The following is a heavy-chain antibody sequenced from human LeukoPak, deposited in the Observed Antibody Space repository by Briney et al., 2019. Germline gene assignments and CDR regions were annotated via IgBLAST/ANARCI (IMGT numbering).Heavy chain of an antibody. CDR2: INPNSGGT. Sequence: ASVKVSCKASGYTFTGYYMHWVRQAPGQGLEWMGWINPNSGGTNYAQKFQGRVTMTRDTSISTAYMELSRLRSDDTAVYYCARGGPRSVVVITKFDPWGQGTLVTVSS. V-gene: IGHV1-2*02. CDR3: ARGGPRSVVVITKFDP. J-gene: IGHJ5*02. D-gene: IGHD3-22*01. CDR1: GYTFTGYY.